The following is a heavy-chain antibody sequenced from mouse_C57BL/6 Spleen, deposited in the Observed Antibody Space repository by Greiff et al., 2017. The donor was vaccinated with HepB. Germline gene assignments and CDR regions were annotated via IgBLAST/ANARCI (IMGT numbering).Heavy chain of an antibody. CDR3: ARLSITTVVATGYFDV. Sequence: QVQLKQSGPELVKPGASVKISCKASGYAFSSSWMNWVKQRPGKGLEWIGRIYPGDGDTNYNGKFKGKATLTADKSSSTAYMQLSSLTSEDSAVYFCARLSITTVVATGYFDVWGTGTTVTVSS. V-gene: IGHV1-82*01. D-gene: IGHD1-1*01. CDR2: IYPGDGDT. J-gene: IGHJ1*03. CDR1: GYAFSSSW.